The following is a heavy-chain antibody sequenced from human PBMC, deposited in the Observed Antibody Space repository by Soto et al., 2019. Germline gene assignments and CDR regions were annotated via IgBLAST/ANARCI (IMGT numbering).Heavy chain of an antibody. CDR1: GSSFSGYH. Sequence: QVQLQQWGAGLLKPSETLSLTCAVYGSSFSGYHWSWIRQPPGKGLEWIGEINHSGSTNYNPSLQSRASRSVDTSRSQVSMKLSSVTAADTAVYYCARGNSLWFGEVLYGRNECFDVWGRVTMVTVAS. J-gene: IGHJ3*01. CDR3: ARGNSLWFGEVLYGRNECFDV. V-gene: IGHV4-34*01. D-gene: IGHD3-16*01. CDR2: INHSGST.